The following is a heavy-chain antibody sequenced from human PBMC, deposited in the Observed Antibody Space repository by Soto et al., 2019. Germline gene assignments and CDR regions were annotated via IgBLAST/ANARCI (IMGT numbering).Heavy chain of an antibody. CDR1: GFAFSSYS. CDR2: ISSSSSYI. Sequence: EVQLVESGGGLVKPGGSLRLSCAASGFAFSSYSMNWVRQAPGKGLEWVSSISSSSSYIYYADSVKGRFTISRDNAKTSLYLQMNSLRAEDTAVYYCARPIEVYGMDVWGQGTTVTVSS. V-gene: IGHV3-21*01. CDR3: ARPIEVYGMDV. J-gene: IGHJ6*02.